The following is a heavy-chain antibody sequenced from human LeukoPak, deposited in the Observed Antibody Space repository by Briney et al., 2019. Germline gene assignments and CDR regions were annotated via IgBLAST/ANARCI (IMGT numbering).Heavy chain of an antibody. D-gene: IGHD2-2*02. CDR2: IYYSGST. CDR3: ARGGYCSSTSCYSFGDAFDI. Sequence: SETLSLTCTVSGGSISSSSYYWGWIRQPPGKGLEWIGSIYYSGSTYYNPSLKSRVTISVDTSKNQFSLKLSSVTAADTAVYYCARGGYCSSTSCYSFGDAFDIWGQGTMVTVSS. J-gene: IGHJ3*02. CDR1: GGSISSSSYY. V-gene: IGHV4-39*07.